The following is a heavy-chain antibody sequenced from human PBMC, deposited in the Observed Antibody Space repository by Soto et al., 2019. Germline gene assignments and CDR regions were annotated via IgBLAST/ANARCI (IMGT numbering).Heavy chain of an antibody. V-gene: IGHV1-8*01. Sequence: QVHLVQSGAEVKKPGASVKVSCKASGYNFIDYDINWVRQSTGQGREWMGWMTPNSGNTGYAQKFQGRVTLTRDTSIGAAYMELSSLKSEDTAVYYCARNPYGSGLFDPWGQGTRVTVSS. CDR2: MTPNSGNT. D-gene: IGHD6-19*01. J-gene: IGHJ5*02. CDR3: ARNPYGSGLFDP. CDR1: GYNFIDYD.